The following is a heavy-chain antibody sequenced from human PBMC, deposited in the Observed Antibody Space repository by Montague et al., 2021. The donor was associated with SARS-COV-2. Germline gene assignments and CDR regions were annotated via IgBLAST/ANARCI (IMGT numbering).Heavy chain of an antibody. CDR3: ARVRYYGSGTSLGMDV. CDR1: GGSFSGYY. J-gene: IGHJ6*02. CDR2: INHSGST. Sequence: LSLPCAVYGGSFSGYYWSWIRQPPGKGLERIGEINHSGSTNYNPSLKSRVTISVDTSRNQFSLKLSSVTAADTAVYYCARVRYYGSGTSLGMDVWGQGTTVTVSS. D-gene: IGHD3-10*01. V-gene: IGHV4-34*01.